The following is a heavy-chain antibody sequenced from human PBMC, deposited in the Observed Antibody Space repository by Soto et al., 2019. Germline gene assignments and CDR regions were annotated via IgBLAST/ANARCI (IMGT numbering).Heavy chain of an antibody. D-gene: IGHD3-9*01. Sequence: GGSLRLSCAASGFTFSSYSMNWVRQAPGKGLEWVSSISSSSSYIYYADSVKGRFTISRDNAKNSLYLQMNSLRAEDTAVYYCVNLDPLSYYYYYMDVWGKGTTVTVSS. CDR1: GFTFSSYS. CDR3: VNLDPLSYYYYYMDV. CDR2: ISSSSSYI. V-gene: IGHV3-21*01. J-gene: IGHJ6*03.